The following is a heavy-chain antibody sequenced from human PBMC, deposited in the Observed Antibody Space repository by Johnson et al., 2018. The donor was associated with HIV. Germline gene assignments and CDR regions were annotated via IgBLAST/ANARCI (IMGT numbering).Heavy chain of an antibody. CDR1: GFTFSSYA. CDR2: VSGSGSTI. D-gene: IGHD5-18*01. CDR3: ARDRKSVNSYGLNHDAFDI. Sequence: VQLVESGGGVVQPGRSLRLACAASGFTFSSYAMSWVRQSPGKGLEWVSAVSGSGSTIYSADSVKGRFTISRDNAKNSLYLQMNSLRAEDTAVYYCARDRKSVNSYGLNHDAFDIWGQGTMVTVSS. J-gene: IGHJ3*02. V-gene: IGHV3-48*04.